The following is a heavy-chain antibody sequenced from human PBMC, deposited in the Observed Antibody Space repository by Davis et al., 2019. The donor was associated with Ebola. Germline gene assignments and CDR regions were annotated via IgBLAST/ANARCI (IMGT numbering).Heavy chain of an antibody. CDR1: GGSFSGYY. CDR3: ARDLLSGSSNWFDP. J-gene: IGHJ5*02. V-gene: IGHV4-34*01. Sequence: SETLSPTFPVHGGSFSGYYWSWIRQPPGKGLEWIGEIYHSGSTYYNPSLKSRVTISVDTSKNQFSLKLSSVTAADTAVYYCARDLLSGSSNWFDPWGQGTLVTVSS. D-gene: IGHD3-10*01. CDR2: IYHSGST.